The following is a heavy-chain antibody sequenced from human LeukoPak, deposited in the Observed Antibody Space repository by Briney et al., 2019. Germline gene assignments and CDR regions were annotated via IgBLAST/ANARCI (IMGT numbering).Heavy chain of an antibody. CDR3: ASRFPAAGAFDI. Sequence: SVKVSCKASGGTFSSYAISWVRQAPGQGLEWMGGIIPIFGTANYAQKFQGRVTITTDESTSTAYMKLSSLRSEDTAVYYCASRFPAAGAFDIWGQGTMVTVSS. CDR2: IIPIFGTA. J-gene: IGHJ3*02. CDR1: GGTFSSYA. D-gene: IGHD3-3*01. V-gene: IGHV1-69*05.